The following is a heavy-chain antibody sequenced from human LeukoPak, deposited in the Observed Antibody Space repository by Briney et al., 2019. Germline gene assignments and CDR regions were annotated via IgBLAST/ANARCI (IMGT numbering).Heavy chain of an antibody. CDR1: GFPFSSYG. D-gene: IGHD3-22*01. CDR2: IRYDGTKK. CDR3: AKAYYYDSSGYYTAFDY. J-gene: IGHJ4*02. Sequence: PGGSLTLSCAASGFPFSSYGMHWVRQAPGKGLEPVAFIRYDGTKKDYADSVKGRFTISRDNSKNTLYLQMSSLRAEDTAVYYCAKAYYYDSSGYYTAFDYWGQGTLVTVSS. V-gene: IGHV3-30*02.